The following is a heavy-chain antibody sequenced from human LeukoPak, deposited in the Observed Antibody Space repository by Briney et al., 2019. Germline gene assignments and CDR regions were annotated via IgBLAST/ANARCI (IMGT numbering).Heavy chain of an antibody. CDR3: ARDPQYSSSSEEDYYYMDV. D-gene: IGHD6-6*01. J-gene: IGHJ6*03. Sequence: ASVKVSCKASGYSFADYYMHWVRQAPGQGLEWMGWIKPNSGDTRSAQKFQGRVTMTRDTSISTAYMELSRLRSDDTAVYYCARDPQYSSSSEEDYYYMDVWGKGTTVTVSS. V-gene: IGHV1-2*02. CDR2: IKPNSGDT. CDR1: GYSFADYY.